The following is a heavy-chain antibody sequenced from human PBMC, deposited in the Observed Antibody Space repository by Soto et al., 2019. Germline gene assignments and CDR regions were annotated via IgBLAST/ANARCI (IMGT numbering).Heavy chain of an antibody. V-gene: IGHV3-9*01. CDR2: ISRASENI. J-gene: IGHJ4*02. CDR1: GFTFEDHA. D-gene: IGHD2-2*01. Sequence: GGSLRLSCTASGFTFEDHAMHWVRQAPGKGLERVSSISRASENIGYADFAKGRFPISRDNGKQYLYFQMNRLRAEAPALYCPANDRGSSSQGIDYWGKGSL. CDR3: ANDRGSSSQGIDY.